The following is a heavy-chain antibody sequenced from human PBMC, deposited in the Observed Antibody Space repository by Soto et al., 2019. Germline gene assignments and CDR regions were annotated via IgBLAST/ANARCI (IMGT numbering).Heavy chain of an antibody. CDR2: ISSSGRTI. V-gene: IGHV3-48*01. J-gene: IGHJ4*02. D-gene: IGHD2-21*01. CDR1: GFTCSSYS. Sequence: DVQLVESGGGLAQPGGSLRLSCAASGFTCSSYSINWVRQAPGKGLEWISYISSSGRTIDYADSVKGRFSISRDNAKNSLFLQMNSLRADDTAVYYCARNFFCGGDCYLYYYDYWGQGTLVTVSS. CDR3: ARNFFCGGDCYLYYYDY.